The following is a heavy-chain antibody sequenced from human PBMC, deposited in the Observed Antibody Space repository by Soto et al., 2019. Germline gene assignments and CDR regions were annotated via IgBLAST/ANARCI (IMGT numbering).Heavy chain of an antibody. J-gene: IGHJ4*02. Sequence: QVHLVQSGAEVKKPGSSVNVACKASSDTFNRYTISWVRQAPGQGLEWMGRIIPMSPMPIYAQKFRGRVTFTADKSTTSVYMELSSLTSDDTAVYYCARGEGGNSNWYTLWGQGTLVTVSS. V-gene: IGHV1-69*02. CDR2: IIPMSPMP. CDR3: ARGEGGNSNWYTL. D-gene: IGHD2-15*01. CDR1: SDTFNRYT.